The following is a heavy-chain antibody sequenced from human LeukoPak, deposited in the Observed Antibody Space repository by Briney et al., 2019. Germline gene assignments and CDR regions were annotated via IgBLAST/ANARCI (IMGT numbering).Heavy chain of an antibody. CDR3: GGSVVGRKAFDI. V-gene: IGHV4-30-4*01. CDR2: IYYSGST. D-gene: IGHD2-15*01. Sequence: SETLSLTCTVSGGSISSGDYYWSWIRQPPGKGLEWIGYIYYSGSTYYNPSLKSRVTISVDTSKNQFSLKLSSVTAADTAVYYCGGSVVGRKAFDIWGQGTMVTVSS. J-gene: IGHJ3*02. CDR1: GGSISSGDYY.